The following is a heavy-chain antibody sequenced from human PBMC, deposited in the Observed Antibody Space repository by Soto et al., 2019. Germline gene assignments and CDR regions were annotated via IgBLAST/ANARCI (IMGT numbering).Heavy chain of an antibody. CDR1: GFSLSTSGVG. V-gene: IGHV2-5*02. CDR3: AHSRCGGDCLQSYSSHYYYGMAV. Sequence: QITLKESGPTLVRPTQTLTLTCTFSGFSLSTSGVGVGWIRQPPGKALEWLALIYWDDDKRYSPSLKSRLTITKDTAKNPLVLTMTNMDPVDTATYSCAHSRCGGDCLQSYSSHYYYGMAVWGQGTTVTVSS. CDR2: IYWDDDK. D-gene: IGHD2-21*02. J-gene: IGHJ6*02.